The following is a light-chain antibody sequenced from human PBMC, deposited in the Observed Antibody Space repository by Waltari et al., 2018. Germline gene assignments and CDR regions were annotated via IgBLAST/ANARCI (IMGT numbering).Light chain of an antibody. V-gene: IGLV2-14*01. CDR2: DVS. CDR3: SSYTSSSTYVV. CDR1: RSDVGVYNN. J-gene: IGLJ2*01. Sequence: QSALTQPASVSGSPGQSITIPCTGTRSDVGVYNNVSWSQQHPGKAPKLMIYDVSKRPSGVSNRFSGSKSGNTASLTISGLQAEDEADYYCSSYTSSSTYVVFGGGTKLTVL.